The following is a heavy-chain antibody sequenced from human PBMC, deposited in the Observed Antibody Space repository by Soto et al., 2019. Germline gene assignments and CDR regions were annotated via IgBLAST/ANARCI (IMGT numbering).Heavy chain of an antibody. CDR3: AVIGGCYNPSVGY. V-gene: IGHV1-18*04. J-gene: IGHJ4*02. Sequence: QVQLVQSGAEVKKPGASVKVSCKASGYTFTSFDISWVRQAPGQGLEWMGWIKTHTGYANYAEHLRGRVTMTTDTSTSTAYMELRSLRSDDTAVYYCAVIGGCYNPSVGYWGQGTLVTVSS. CDR1: GYTFTSFD. CDR2: IKTHTGYA. D-gene: IGHD6-19*01.